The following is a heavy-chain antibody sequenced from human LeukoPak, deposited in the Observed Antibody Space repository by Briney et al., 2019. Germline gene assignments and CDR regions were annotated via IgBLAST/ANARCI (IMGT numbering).Heavy chain of an antibody. D-gene: IGHD5-18*01. J-gene: IGHJ4*02. CDR2: IRYDGSNK. Sequence: GGSLRLSCAASGFTFSSYGMHWVLQAPGKGLEWVAFIRYDGSNKYYADSVKGRFTISRDNSKNTLYLQMNSLRAEDTAVYYCARGRETDTAMARFDYWGQGTLVTVSS. V-gene: IGHV3-30*02. CDR1: GFTFSSYG. CDR3: ARGRETDTAMARFDY.